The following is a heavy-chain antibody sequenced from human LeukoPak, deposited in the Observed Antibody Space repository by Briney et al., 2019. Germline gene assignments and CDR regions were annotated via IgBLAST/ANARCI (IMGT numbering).Heavy chain of an antibody. CDR2: INPNSGGT. V-gene: IGHV1-2*02. Sequence: ASVTVTFKSSGYTFTGCNLHWVRQPPGQGLEWMGWINPNSGGTKYAQRFQGRVTMTRDTSISTAYMELSRLRSDGTAVYYCAYSSSGGKIDYWGQGTLVTVSS. J-gene: IGHJ4*02. CDR3: AYSSSGGKIDY. D-gene: IGHD6-13*01. CDR1: GYTFTGCN.